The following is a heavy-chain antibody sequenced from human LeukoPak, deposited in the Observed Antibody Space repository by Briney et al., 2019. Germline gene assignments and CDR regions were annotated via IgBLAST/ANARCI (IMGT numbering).Heavy chain of an antibody. J-gene: IGHJ4*02. D-gene: IGHD1-26*01. V-gene: IGHV4-34*01. Sequence: SETLSLTCAVYGGSFSGYYWSWIRQPPGKGLEWIGEINHSVSTNYNPSLKSRVTISVDTSKNQFSLKLSSVTAADTAVYYCARGLVGATAGYWGQGTLVTVSS. CDR1: GGSFSGYY. CDR3: ARGLVGATAGY. CDR2: INHSVST.